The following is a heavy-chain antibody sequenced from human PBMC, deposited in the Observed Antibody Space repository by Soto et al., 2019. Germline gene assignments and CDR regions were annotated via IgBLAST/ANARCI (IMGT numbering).Heavy chain of an antibody. CDR3: ARGTFLEWPYTPFDY. Sequence: TLSLTCTVSGGSISSGGYYWSWIRQHPGKGLEWIGYVYHSGSTYYNPSLKSRVIISVDTSKNQFSLSLTSVTAADTAVYYCARGTFLEWPYTPFDYWGQGTLVTVSS. CDR1: GGSISSGGYY. J-gene: IGHJ4*02. V-gene: IGHV4-31*03. D-gene: IGHD3-3*01. CDR2: VYHSGST.